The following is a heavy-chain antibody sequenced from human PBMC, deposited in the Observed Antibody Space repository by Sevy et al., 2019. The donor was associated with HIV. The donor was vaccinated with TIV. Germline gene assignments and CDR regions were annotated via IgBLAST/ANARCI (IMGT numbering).Heavy chain of an antibody. CDR2: ISYDGSDK. V-gene: IGHV3-30-3*01. CDR3: ARPRANYVDHYFFYAMDV. J-gene: IGHJ6*02. Sequence: GGSLRLSCAASGFALSNYYAMHWVRQAPGKGLEWVALISYDGSDKYYAASVKGRFTISRDNFKNKLYLQMNSLTTEDTAVYYCARPRANYVDHYFFYAMDVWGQGTTVTVSS. CDR1: GFALSNYYA. D-gene: IGHD4-17*01.